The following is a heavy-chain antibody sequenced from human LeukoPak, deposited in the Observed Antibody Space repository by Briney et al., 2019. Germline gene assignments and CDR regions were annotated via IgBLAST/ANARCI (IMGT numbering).Heavy chain of an antibody. CDR2: INPNSGGT. Sequence: ASVKVSCKASGYTFTGYYMHWVRQAPGQGLEWMGWINPNSGGTNYAQKFQGRVTMTRDTSISPAYMELSRLRSDDTAVYYCARADIYDYVWGSYHERTYYFDYWGQGTLVTVSS. V-gene: IGHV1-2*02. D-gene: IGHD3-16*02. CDR1: GYTFTGYY. CDR3: ARADIYDYVWGSYHERTYYFDY. J-gene: IGHJ4*02.